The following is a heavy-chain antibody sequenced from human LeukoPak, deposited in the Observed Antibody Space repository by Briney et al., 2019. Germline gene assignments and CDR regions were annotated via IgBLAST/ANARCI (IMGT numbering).Heavy chain of an antibody. J-gene: IGHJ4*02. Sequence: ASVTVSCKASGYTFTSYDINWVRQATGQGLEWMGWMNPNSGNTGYAQKFQGRVTMTRNTSISTAYMELSSLRSGDTAVYYCARSRQYSSSSPCGYWGQGTLVTVSS. D-gene: IGHD6-6*01. CDR3: ARSRQYSSSSPCGY. V-gene: IGHV1-8*01. CDR1: GYTFTSYD. CDR2: MNPNSGNT.